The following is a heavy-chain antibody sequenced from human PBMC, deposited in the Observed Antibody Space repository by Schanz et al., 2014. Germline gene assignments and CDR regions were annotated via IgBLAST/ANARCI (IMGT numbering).Heavy chain of an antibody. CDR3: ARSAGRDFWSGYYTRFDY. Sequence: QVQLVQSGAEVKKPGASVKVSCKASGYTFTSYGITWVRQAPGQGLEWMGIINPSGGSTSYAQKFQGRVTMTTDTSTSTVYMELRSLRSDDTAVYYCARSAGRDFWSGYYTRFDYWGQGTLVTVSS. D-gene: IGHD3-3*01. CDR2: INPSGGST. V-gene: IGHV1-46*01. J-gene: IGHJ4*02. CDR1: GYTFTSYG.